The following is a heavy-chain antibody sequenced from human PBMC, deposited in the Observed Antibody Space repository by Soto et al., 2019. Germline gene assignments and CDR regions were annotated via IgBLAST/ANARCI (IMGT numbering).Heavy chain of an antibody. Sequence: EVRLVESGGGLVQPGGSLRLSCAASGFTFTSYWMSWVRQAPGKGLAWVASIKQNGGEAYYVDSVTGRFTISRDNAKNSLYLEMNSLRAEDTAVYYCATSSDTGYIFDFWGQGTLVTVSS. CDR1: GFTFTSYW. J-gene: IGHJ4*02. CDR3: ATSSDTGYIFDF. CDR2: IKQNGGEA. D-gene: IGHD3-9*01. V-gene: IGHV3-7*01.